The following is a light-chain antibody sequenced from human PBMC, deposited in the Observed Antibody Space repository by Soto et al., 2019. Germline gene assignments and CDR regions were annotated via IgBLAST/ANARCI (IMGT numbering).Light chain of an antibody. J-gene: IGLJ1*01. Sequence: QAVLTQPASVSGSPGQSITISCTGTSSDVGGYNYVSWYQHHPGKAPKLMIYDVSNRPSGVSNRFSGSKSGNTASLIISGLQAEDKADYYCSSYTSSSTLSTYVFGTGTKLTVL. V-gene: IGLV2-14*03. CDR3: SSYTSSSTLSTYV. CDR1: SSDVGGYNY. CDR2: DVS.